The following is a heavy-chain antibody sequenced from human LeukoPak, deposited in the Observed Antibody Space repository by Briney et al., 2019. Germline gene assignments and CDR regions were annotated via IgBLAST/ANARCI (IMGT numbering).Heavy chain of an antibody. CDR3: ERDISARYDY. CDR2: MHHSGST. D-gene: IGHD1-14*01. CDR1: NYSISSGYD. Sequence: SETLSLTCTVSNYSISSGYDWGWFRQPPGKGLEWIGSMHHSGSTYQTPSLKSRVTMSVDTSKNQFSLRLSSVTAADTAVYYCERDISARYDYWGQGALVTVSS. J-gene: IGHJ4*02. V-gene: IGHV4-38-2*02.